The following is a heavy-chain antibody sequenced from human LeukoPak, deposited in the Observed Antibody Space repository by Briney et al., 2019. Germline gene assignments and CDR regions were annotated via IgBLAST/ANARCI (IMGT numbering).Heavy chain of an antibody. CDR3: AREDCSGGSCYSD. V-gene: IGHV4-31*03. CDR2: IYYSGST. CDR1: GGSISSGGYS. Sequence: MPSETLSLTCTVSGGSISSGGYSWSWIRQHPGKGLEWIGYIYYSGSTYYNPSLKSRVTTSVDTSKNQFSLKLSSVTAADTAVYYCAREDCSGGSCYSDWGQGTLVTVSS. J-gene: IGHJ4*02. D-gene: IGHD2-15*01.